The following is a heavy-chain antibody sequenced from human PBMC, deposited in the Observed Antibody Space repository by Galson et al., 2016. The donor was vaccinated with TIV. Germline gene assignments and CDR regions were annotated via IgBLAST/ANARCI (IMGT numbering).Heavy chain of an antibody. V-gene: IGHV3-7*05. CDR3: ARGITMMVLVQYWYFDL. Sequence: SLRLSCAASGFTFDNYWMTWVRQAPGRGLEWVGSVKHDGRETKFGDSVKGRFTISRDNAKKSLYLQMNSLRAEDTAVYYCARGITMMVLVQYWYFDLWGRGTLVTVSS. D-gene: IGHD3-22*01. CDR1: GFTFDNYW. CDR2: VKHDGRET. J-gene: IGHJ2*01.